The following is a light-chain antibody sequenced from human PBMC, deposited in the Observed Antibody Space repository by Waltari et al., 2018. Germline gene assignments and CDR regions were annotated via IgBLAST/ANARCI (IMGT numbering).Light chain of an antibody. V-gene: IGKV3-20*01. CDR3: QHYVSLPAT. Sequence: EIVLTRSPGTLSLSPGERATLSCRASQSVSKYLAWYQQKPGQAPRLLIYHASTRAAGIPDRCSGSGYGTDFSLTISRLEAEDCAVYYCQHYVSLPATFGQGTKVEIK. J-gene: IGKJ1*01. CDR2: HAS. CDR1: QSVSKY.